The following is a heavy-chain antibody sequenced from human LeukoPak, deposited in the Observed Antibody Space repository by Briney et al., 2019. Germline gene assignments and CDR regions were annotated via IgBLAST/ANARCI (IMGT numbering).Heavy chain of an antibody. J-gene: IGHJ4*02. CDR1: GGSFSGYY. CDR3: ARRRVIVRGGAFDY. V-gene: IGHV4-34*01. Sequence: KPSETLSLTCAVYGGSFSGYYWSWIRQPPGKGLEWIGEINHSGSTNYNPSLKSRVTISVDTSKNQFSLKLSSVTAADTAVYYCARRRVIVRGGAFDYWGQGTLVTVSS. D-gene: IGHD3-16*02. CDR2: INHSGST.